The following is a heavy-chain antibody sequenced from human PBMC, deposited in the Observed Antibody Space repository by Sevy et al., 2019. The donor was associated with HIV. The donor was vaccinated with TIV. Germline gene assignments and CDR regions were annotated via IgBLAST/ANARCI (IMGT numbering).Heavy chain of an antibody. CDR2: INPSGGST. J-gene: IGHJ6*02. Sequence: ASVKVSCKASGYTFTSYYMHWVRQAPGQGLEWMGIINPSGGSTSYAQKFQGRVTMTRDTSTSTVYMELVSLRSEDTAVYYCAREPPVTGTFTGSASEDYGMDVWGQRTTVTVSS. D-gene: IGHD1-7*01. CDR1: GYTFTSYY. CDR3: AREPPVTGTFTGSASEDYGMDV. V-gene: IGHV1-46*01.